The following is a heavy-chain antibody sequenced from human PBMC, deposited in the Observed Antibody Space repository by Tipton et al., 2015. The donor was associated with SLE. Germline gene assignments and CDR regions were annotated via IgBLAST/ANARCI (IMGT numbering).Heavy chain of an antibody. CDR1: GGSISSSNW. V-gene: IGHV4-4*02. CDR3: ARDSKSRYSSGGVAFDI. D-gene: IGHD6-25*01. CDR2: IYHSGST. J-gene: IGHJ3*02. Sequence: SLRLSCAVSGGSISSSNWWSWVRQPPGKGLEWIGEIYHSGSTNYNPSLKSRVTISVDKSKNQFSLKLSSVTAADTAVYYCARDSKSRYSSGGVAFDIWGQGTMVTVSS.